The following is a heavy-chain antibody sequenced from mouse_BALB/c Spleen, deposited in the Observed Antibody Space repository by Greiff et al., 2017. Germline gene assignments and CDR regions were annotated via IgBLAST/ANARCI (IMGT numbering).Heavy chain of an antibody. CDR1: GFSLTGYG. Sequence: QVQLKESGPGLVAPSQSLSITCTVSGFSLTGYGVNWVRQPPGKGLEWLGMIWGDGSTDYNSALKSRLSISKDNSKSQVFLKMNSLQTDDTARCYCARDLSNYDYYAMDYWGQGTSVTVSS. CDR3: ARDLSNYDYYAMDY. D-gene: IGHD2-5*01. J-gene: IGHJ4*01. CDR2: IWGDGST. V-gene: IGHV2-6-7*01.